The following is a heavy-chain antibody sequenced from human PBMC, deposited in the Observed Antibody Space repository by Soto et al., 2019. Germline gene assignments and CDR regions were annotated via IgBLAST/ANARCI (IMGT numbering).Heavy chain of an antibody. CDR2: INDSGST. Sequence: PSETLSLTCAVYGGAFRGYYWSWIRQPPGKGLEWLGEINDSGSTNYNPSLKSRITISLDTPKKEISLRLSSVTAADTAVYYCARERGRYCSGESCYPFGPWGQGALVTVSS. J-gene: IGHJ5*02. D-gene: IGHD2-15*01. CDR3: ARERGRYCSGESCYPFGP. CDR1: GGAFRGYY. V-gene: IGHV4-34*01.